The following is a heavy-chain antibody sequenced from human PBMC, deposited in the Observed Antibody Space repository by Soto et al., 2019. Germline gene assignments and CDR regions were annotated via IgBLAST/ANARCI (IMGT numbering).Heavy chain of an antibody. CDR2: IYYSGSA. CDR1: GGSINNSSFY. J-gene: IGHJ4*02. CDR3: ARRPLVRVIIPYYFDS. D-gene: IGHD3-10*01. V-gene: IGHV4-39*01. Sequence: QLQLQESGPGLVKPSETLSLTCTVSGGSINNSSFYWGWVRQPPGKRLEWIGSIYYSGSAYYNPSLKRRFTISVDTSKNQLALNLSSVTAADTAVYFCARRPLVRVIIPYYFDSWGQGTLVTVSS.